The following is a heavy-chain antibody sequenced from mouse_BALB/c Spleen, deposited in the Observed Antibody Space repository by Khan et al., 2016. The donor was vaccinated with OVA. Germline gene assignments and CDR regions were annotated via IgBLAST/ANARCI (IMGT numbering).Heavy chain of an antibody. CDR2: INPYNGDT. V-gene: IGHV1-37*01. CDR1: GCSFTDYT. D-gene: IGHD3-2*02. CDR3: ERGGSLY. Sequence: VQLQQSGPELVKPGASMKISCKASGCSFTDYTMNWVKQSHGKNLEWIGLINPYNGDTVYNQKFKGRATFTVDKSSSTAFMELLSLTSEDSAIYYGERGGSLYWGQGTTLTVST. J-gene: IGHJ2*01.